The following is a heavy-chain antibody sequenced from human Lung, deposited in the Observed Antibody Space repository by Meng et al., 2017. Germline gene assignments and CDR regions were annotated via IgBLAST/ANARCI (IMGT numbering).Heavy chain of an antibody. J-gene: IGHJ5*02. CDR3: VRGGQDQSYDDFWSGPFDP. V-gene: IGHV4-4*02. Sequence: QVGLQGAGPGRVKSSGSLARTCAVFVGSTSSLDWCGVGRQSAGKGLEWIVECFYRGSTNDHPSLESRVTISLDTSQNHFSLKVKSVTAADMAVYYCVRGGQDQSYDDFWSGPFDPWGQGTLVTVSS. CDR2: CFYRGST. CDR1: VGSTSSLDW. D-gene: IGHD3-3*01.